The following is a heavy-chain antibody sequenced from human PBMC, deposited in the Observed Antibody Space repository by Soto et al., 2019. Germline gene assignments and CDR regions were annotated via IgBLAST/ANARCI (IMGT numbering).Heavy chain of an antibody. Sequence: ASVKVSCKASGYTFSSYAMHWVRQAPGQRLEWMGWINAGYGNTKSTQKFQDRVTISRDTSASTAYMELTSLRSEDTSVYYCARDTGDGTFDFWGQGTLVTVSS. CDR2: INAGYGNT. CDR3: ARDTGDGTFDF. D-gene: IGHD7-27*01. J-gene: IGHJ4*02. V-gene: IGHV1-3*01. CDR1: GYTFSSYA.